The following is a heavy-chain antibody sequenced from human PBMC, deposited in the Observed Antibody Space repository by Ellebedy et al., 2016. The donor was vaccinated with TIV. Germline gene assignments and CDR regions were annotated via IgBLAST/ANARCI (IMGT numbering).Heavy chain of an antibody. CDR1: GGTFSSYA. J-gene: IGHJ6*03. CDR2: IIPIFGTA. CDR3: ARAGGYDFYYYYMDV. V-gene: IGHV1-69*13. Sequence: SVKVSXKASGGTFSSYAISWVRQAPGQGLEWMGGIIPIFGTANYAQKFQGRVTITADESTSTAYMELSSLRSEDTAVYYCARAGGYDFYYYYMDVWGKGTTVTVSS. D-gene: IGHD3-3*01.